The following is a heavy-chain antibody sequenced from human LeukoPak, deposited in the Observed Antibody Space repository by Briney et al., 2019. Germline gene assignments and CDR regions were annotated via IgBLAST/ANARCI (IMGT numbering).Heavy chain of an antibody. V-gene: IGHV4-39*01. Sequence: PSETLSPTCTVSGGSISSSSYYWGWIRQPPGKGLEWIGSIYYSGSTYYNPSLKSRVTISVDTSKNQFSLKLSSVTAADTAVYYCARGDGVAADPWGQGTLVTVSS. J-gene: IGHJ5*02. D-gene: IGHD6-19*01. CDR1: GGSISSSSYY. CDR3: ARGDGVAADP. CDR2: IYYSGST.